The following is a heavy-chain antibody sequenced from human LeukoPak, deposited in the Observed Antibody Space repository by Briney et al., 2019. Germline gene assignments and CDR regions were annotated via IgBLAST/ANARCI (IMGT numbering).Heavy chain of an antibody. CDR3: ARAGNDILPGYYTPDY. V-gene: IGHV4-59*01. CDR2: IYYSGST. D-gene: IGHD3-9*01. Sequence: SETLSLTCTVSGVSISSYYWSWLGQPPAKGLEWVGYIYYSGSTNYNPSLKSRATIPVDTSKNQFSLKLSSVTAADTAVYYCARAGNDILPGYYTPDYWGQGPLVTVPS. J-gene: IGHJ4*02. CDR1: GVSISSYY.